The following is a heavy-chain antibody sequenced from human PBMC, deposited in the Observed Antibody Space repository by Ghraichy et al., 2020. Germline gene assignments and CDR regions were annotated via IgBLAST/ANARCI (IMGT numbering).Heavy chain of an antibody. CDR3: AKSPPYSSSWFDAFDI. D-gene: IGHD6-13*01. CDR2: ISGSGGRT. J-gene: IGHJ3*02. Sequence: GGSLRLSCAASGFTFSSYAMSWVRQAPGKGLEWVSAISGSGGRTYYADSVKGRFTISRDNSKNTLYLQMNILRAEDTAVYYCAKSPPYSSSWFDAFDIWGQGTMVTVSS. V-gene: IGHV3-23*01. CDR1: GFTFSSYA.